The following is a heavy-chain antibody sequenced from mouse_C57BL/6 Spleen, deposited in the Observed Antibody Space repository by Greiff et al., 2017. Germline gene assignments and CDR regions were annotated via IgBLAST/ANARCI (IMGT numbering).Heavy chain of an antibody. J-gene: IGHJ2*01. CDR3: SRCPYCNYDV. CDR1: GYTFTSYW. V-gene: IGHV1-64*01. CDR2: IYPNSGST. Sequence: QVQLQQPGAELVKPGASVKFSCKASGYTFTSYWMHWVKQRPGQGLEWIGMIYPNSGSTNYNAKFKSKATLTADKSSSTAYMQLSSLASEDCAVYYCSRCPYCNYDVWGKGTTLTVSS. D-gene: IGHD2-1*01.